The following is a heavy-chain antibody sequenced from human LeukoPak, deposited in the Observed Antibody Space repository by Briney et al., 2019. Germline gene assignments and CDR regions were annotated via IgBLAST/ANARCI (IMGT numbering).Heavy chain of an antibody. CDR1: GFTFSRYW. V-gene: IGHV3-74*03. CDR3: ASALGGQGGH. Sequence: GGSLRPSCAASGFTFSRYWMHWVRQAPGKGLVWVSLIKNDGSSTTYADSVKGRFTISRDNAKNTLFLQMNSLRADDTAIYYCASALGGQGGHWGQGTLVTVSS. D-gene: IGHD1-26*01. CDR2: IKNDGSST. J-gene: IGHJ4*02.